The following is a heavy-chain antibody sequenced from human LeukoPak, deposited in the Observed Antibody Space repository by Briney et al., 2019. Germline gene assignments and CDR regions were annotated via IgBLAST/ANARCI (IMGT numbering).Heavy chain of an antibody. Sequence: SETLSLTCTISGGSLSPYYWNWIRQPAGKGLEWIGRIYSSGTTNYNPSLRSRVSMSVDTSKNQFSLKLSSVIAADTAVYYCARVRGYSSSWFNYWGQGTLVTVSS. CDR3: ARVRGYSSSWFNY. D-gene: IGHD6-13*01. J-gene: IGHJ4*02. CDR2: IYSSGTT. CDR1: GGSLSPYY. V-gene: IGHV4-4*07.